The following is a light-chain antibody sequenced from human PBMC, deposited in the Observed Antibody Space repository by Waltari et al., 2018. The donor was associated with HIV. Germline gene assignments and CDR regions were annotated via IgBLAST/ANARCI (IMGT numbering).Light chain of an antibody. J-gene: IGLJ1*01. Sequence: QSVLTQPPSVSGAPGPRVTISCTWRFSHIGAGYAVHWYQQLPGAAPKLLIFANSNRPSGVPDRFSGSKSVTSASLAITGLRAEDEADYYCQSYDSSLSGSVFGTGTKVTVL. CDR3: QSYDSSLSGSV. V-gene: IGLV1-40*01. CDR2: ANS. CDR1: FSHIGAGYA.